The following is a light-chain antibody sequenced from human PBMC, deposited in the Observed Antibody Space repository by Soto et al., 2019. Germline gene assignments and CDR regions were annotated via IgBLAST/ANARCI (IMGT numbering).Light chain of an antibody. CDR2: EVS. V-gene: IGLV2-14*01. J-gene: IGLJ1*01. CDR3: SSYTSSSTLV. CDR1: SSDVGGYNN. Sequence: QSALTQPASVSGSPGQSITISCTGTSSDVGGYNNVSWYQQHPGKAPKLMIYEVSNRPSGVSNRFSGSKSGNTASLTISGLQAEDEADYYCSSYTSSSTLVFGTGTKVPVL.